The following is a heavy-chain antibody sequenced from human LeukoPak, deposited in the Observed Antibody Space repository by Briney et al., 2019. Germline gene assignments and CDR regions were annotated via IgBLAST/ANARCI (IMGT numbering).Heavy chain of an antibody. J-gene: IGHJ4*02. CDR3: ARDLFSATGM. CDR1: GFTFSSSW. CDR2: ISSDGSST. D-gene: IGHD3-9*01. Sequence: PGGSLRLSCAASGFTFSSSWMYWLRQGPGKGLVWVSRISSDGSSTGYADSVNGRFTISRDNAKNTLNLQVNSLRVEDTAVYYCARDLFSATGMWGQGTLVTVSS. V-gene: IGHV3-74*01.